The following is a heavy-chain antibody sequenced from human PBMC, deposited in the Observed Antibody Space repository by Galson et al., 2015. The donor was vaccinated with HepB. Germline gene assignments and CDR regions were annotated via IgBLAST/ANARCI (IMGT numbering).Heavy chain of an antibody. CDR3: ASDPLGASVSDHFDY. J-gene: IGHJ4*02. D-gene: IGHD1-26*01. Sequence: SVKVSCKASGGTFSSYAISWVRQAPGQGLEWMGGIIPIFGTANYAQKFQGRVTITADESTSTAYMELSSLRSEDTAVYYCASDPLGASVSDHFDYWGQGTLVTVSS. CDR2: IIPIFGTA. V-gene: IGHV1-69*13. CDR1: GGTFSSYA.